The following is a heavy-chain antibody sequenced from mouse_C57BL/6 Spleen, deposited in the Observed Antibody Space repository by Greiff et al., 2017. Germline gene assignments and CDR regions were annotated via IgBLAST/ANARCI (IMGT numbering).Heavy chain of an antibody. Sequence: QVQLQQPGAELVMPGASVKLSCKASGYTFTSYWMHWVKQRPGQGLEWIGEIDPSDSYTNYNQKFTGKSTLTVDKSSSTAYMQLSSLTSEDSAVYYCARGGGVDYWGQGTTLTVSS. V-gene: IGHV1-69*01. J-gene: IGHJ2*01. CDR2: IDPSDSYT. CDR3: ARGGGVDY. CDR1: GYTFTSYW.